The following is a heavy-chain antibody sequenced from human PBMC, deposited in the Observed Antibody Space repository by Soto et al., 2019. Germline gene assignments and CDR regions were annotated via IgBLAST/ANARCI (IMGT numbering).Heavy chain of an antibody. D-gene: IGHD6-13*01. Sequence: EVQLVESGGGLVKPGGPLRLSCAASGFTCSSYSMNWVRQAPGKGLEWVSSMSSRSDFIYYTGSVKGRFTISRDNAKNSLDLQMNRLSAEDTAVYYCARDWRIAITWGEGTLVTVSA. CDR1: GFTCSSYS. J-gene: IGHJ4*02. V-gene: IGHV3-21*01. CDR2: MSSRSDFI. CDR3: ARDWRIAIT.